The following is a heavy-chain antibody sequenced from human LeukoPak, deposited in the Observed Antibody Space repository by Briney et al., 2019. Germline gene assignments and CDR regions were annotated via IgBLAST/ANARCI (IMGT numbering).Heavy chain of an antibody. J-gene: IGHJ4*02. CDR1: GFTFSSYW. D-gene: IGHD3-10*01. V-gene: IGHV3-7*01. CDR3: ARVRGMYYYGSGSYYYFDY. CDR2: IKQDGSEK. Sequence: GSLRLSCAASGFTFSSYWMSWVRQAPGKGLEWVANIKQDGSEKYYVDSVKGRFTISRDNAKNSLYLQMNSLRAEDTAVYYCARVRGMYYYGSGSYYYFDYWGQGTLVTVSS.